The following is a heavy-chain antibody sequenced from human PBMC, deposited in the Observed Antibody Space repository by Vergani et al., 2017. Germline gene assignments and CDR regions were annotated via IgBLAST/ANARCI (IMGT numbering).Heavy chain of an antibody. Sequence: QVQLQESGPGLVRPSQTLSLTCTVSGGSIRSGSYYWSWFRQPAGKGLEWIGRFYTGGGTSYNPSLKSRVTISVDTSKNQFSLQLSSVTAADTAVYYCARDPRYSTTWPFLLLDMDVWGQGTTVTVSS. CDR2: FYTGGGT. V-gene: IGHV4-61*02. D-gene: IGHD6-13*01. CDR3: ARDPRYSTTWPFLLLDMDV. J-gene: IGHJ6*02. CDR1: GGSIRSGSYY.